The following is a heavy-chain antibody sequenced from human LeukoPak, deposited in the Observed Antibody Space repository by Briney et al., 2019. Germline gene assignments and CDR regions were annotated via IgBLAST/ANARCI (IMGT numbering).Heavy chain of an antibody. CDR3: AKAPMEDSWYIHFDY. Sequence: GGSLRLSCAASGFTFSSYAMSWVRQASGKGLEWVSAISGSGGSTYYADSVKGRFTISRDNSKNTLYLQMNSLRAEDTAIYYCAKAPMEDSWYIHFDYWGQGTLVTVSS. J-gene: IGHJ4*02. D-gene: IGHD6-13*01. CDR2: ISGSGGST. CDR1: GFTFSSYA. V-gene: IGHV3-23*01.